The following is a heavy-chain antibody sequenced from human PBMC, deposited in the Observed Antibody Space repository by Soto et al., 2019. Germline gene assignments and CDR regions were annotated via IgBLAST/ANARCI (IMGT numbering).Heavy chain of an antibody. CDR3: ARAQYSSSWYYYYDYMDV. CDR1: GFTFSSYW. Sequence: GGSLRLSCAASGFTFSSYWMHWVRQAPGKGLVWVSRINSDGSSTSYADSVKGRFTISRDNAKNTLYLQMNSLRAEDTAVYYCARAQYSSSWYYYYDYMDVWGKGTTVTVSS. D-gene: IGHD6-13*01. CDR2: INSDGSST. J-gene: IGHJ6*03. V-gene: IGHV3-74*01.